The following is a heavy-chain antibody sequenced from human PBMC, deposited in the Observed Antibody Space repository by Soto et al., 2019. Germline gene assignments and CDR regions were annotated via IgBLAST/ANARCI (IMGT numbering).Heavy chain of an antibody. CDR3: ARDAPLGYSSGWYGMDY. J-gene: IGHJ4*02. V-gene: IGHV1-3*01. CDR2: INAGNGIT. D-gene: IGHD6-19*01. Sequence: ASVKVSCKASGYTFTSYAMHWVRQAPGQRLEWMGWINAGNGITKYSQKFQGRVTITRDTSASTAYMELSSLRSEDTAVYYCARDAPLGYSSGWYGMDYWGQGTLVTVSS. CDR1: GYTFTSYA.